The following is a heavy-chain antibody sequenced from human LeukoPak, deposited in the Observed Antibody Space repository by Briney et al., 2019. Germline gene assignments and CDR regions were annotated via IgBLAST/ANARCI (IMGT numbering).Heavy chain of an antibody. Sequence: PGGSLRLSCAASEFTVSNNYMSWVRQAPGKGLEWVANIMQDGSEKYYVGSVNGRFTISRDNAKNSLYLQMDSLRVEDTAVYYCVRGDSGWDYSYYYHYMDVWGKGTTVTVSS. CDR1: EFTVSNNY. V-gene: IGHV3-7*01. CDR3: VRGDSGWDYSYYYHYMDV. J-gene: IGHJ6*03. D-gene: IGHD6-19*01. CDR2: IMQDGSEK.